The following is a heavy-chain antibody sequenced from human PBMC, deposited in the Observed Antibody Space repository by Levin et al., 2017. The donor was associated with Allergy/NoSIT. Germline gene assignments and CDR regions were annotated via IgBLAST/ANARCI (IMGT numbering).Heavy chain of an antibody. V-gene: IGHV3-23*01. CDR2: ISGSGGST. D-gene: IGHD3-22*01. CDR3: AKDTGFGYYDSSGSFDY. J-gene: IGHJ4*02. CDR1: GFTFSSYA. Sequence: ETLSLTCAASGFTFSSYAMSWVRQAPGKGLEWVSAISGSGGSTYYADSVKGRFTISRDNSKNTLYLQMNSLRAEDTAVYYCAKDTGFGYYDSSGSFDYWGQGTLVTVSS.